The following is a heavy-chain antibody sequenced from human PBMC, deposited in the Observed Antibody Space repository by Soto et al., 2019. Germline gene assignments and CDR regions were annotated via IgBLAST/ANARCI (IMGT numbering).Heavy chain of an antibody. CDR3: AKDRVGTYYYDSSGYKDAFDI. CDR2: ISYDGSNK. CDR1: GFTFSSYG. D-gene: IGHD3-22*01. V-gene: IGHV3-30*18. J-gene: IGHJ3*02. Sequence: QVQLVESGGGVVQPGRSLRLSCAASGFTFSSYGMHWVRQAPGKGLEWVAVISYDGSNKYYADSVKGRFTISRDNSKNTLYLQMNSLRAEDTAVYYCAKDRVGTYYYDSSGYKDAFDIWGQGTMVTVSS.